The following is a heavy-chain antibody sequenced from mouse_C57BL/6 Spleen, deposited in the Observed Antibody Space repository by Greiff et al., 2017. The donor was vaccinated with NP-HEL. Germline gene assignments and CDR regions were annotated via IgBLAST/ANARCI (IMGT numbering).Heavy chain of an antibody. Sequence: DVKLVESGGGLVKPGGSLKLSCAASGFTFSSYTMSWVRQTPEKRLEWVATISGGGGNTYYPDSVKGRFTISRDNAKNTLYLQMSSLRSEDTALYYCARHEGDGYYAMDDWGQGTSVTVSS. CDR1: GFTFSSYT. V-gene: IGHV5-9*01. J-gene: IGHJ4*01. CDR3: ARHEGDGYYAMDD. CDR2: ISGGGGNT. D-gene: IGHD2-3*01.